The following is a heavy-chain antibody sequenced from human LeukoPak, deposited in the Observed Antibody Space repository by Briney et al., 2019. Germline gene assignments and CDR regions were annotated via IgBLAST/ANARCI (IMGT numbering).Heavy chain of an antibody. CDR3: ARAYYRVDY. CDR2: ISGDGSST. Sequence: GGSLRLSCAASGFTFSSYWMHWVRQAPGEGLVWVSRISGDGSSTSYADSVKGRFTISRDNAKNTLYLQVNSLRAEDTAVYYCARAYYRVDYWGQGTLVTVSS. V-gene: IGHV3-74*01. CDR1: GFTFSSYW. J-gene: IGHJ4*02. D-gene: IGHD2/OR15-2a*01.